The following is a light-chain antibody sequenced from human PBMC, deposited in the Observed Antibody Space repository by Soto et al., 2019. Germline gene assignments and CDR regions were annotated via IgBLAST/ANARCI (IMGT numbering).Light chain of an antibody. CDR3: SSYTRSSIPV. J-gene: IGLJ2*01. CDR2: GVS. V-gene: IGLV2-14*03. CDR1: SSDVGDNNY. Sequence: QSVLTQPASVSGSPGQSITISCTGTSSDVGDNNYVSWYQQYPGKAPRFIIYGVSNRPSGVSNRFSGSKSGNTASLTISGLQAEDEADYYCSSYTRSSIPVFGGGSKGTVL.